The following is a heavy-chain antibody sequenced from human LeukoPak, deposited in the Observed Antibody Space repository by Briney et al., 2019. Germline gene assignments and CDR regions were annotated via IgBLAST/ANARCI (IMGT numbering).Heavy chain of an antibody. J-gene: IGHJ4*02. V-gene: IGHV4-34*01. CDR3: ARGANPNYYDSSGYYYDDY. CDR1: GGSFSGYY. Sequence: SETLSLTCAVYGGSFSGYYWSWIRQPPGKGLEWIGEINHSGSTNYNPSLKSRVTISVDTSKNQFSLKLSSVTAADTAVHYCARGANPNYYDSSGYYYDDYWGQGTLVTVSS. CDR2: INHSGST. D-gene: IGHD3-22*01.